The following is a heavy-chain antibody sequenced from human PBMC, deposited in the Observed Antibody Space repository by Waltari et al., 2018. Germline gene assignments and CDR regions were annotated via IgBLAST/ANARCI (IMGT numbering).Heavy chain of an antibody. CDR2: SSASGSI. Sequence: QAQLQESAPGLAKPSATLSLTCPVSGDSVRSHYRNCIRQPPGKGLEWIGYSSASGSINYNPSLKSRVTISVDTSKNQFSLRLTSVTAADTAVYYCARGALDAGSLDYWGPGSLVTVSS. CDR3: ARGALDAGSLDY. V-gene: IGHV4-4*09. CDR1: GDSVRSHY. D-gene: IGHD1-1*01. J-gene: IGHJ4*02.